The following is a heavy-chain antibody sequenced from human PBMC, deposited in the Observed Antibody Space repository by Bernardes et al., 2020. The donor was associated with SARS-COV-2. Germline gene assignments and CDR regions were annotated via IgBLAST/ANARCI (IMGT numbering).Heavy chain of an antibody. CDR2: ISGSGSTI. D-gene: IGHD4-17*01. CDR3: ARDYYGDYILDY. Sequence: GGSLRLSCAGSGFTFSRHSMNWVRQAPGKGLEWLAYISGSGSTIHYADSVKGRLTISRDNAKNSLYLQMNSLRVEDTAVYYCARDYYGDYILDYWGQGTLVTVSS. J-gene: IGHJ4*02. V-gene: IGHV3-48*04. CDR1: GFTFSRHS.